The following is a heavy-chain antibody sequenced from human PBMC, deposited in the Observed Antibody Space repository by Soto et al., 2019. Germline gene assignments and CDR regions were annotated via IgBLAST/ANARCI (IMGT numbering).Heavy chain of an antibody. CDR2: ISYDGSNK. V-gene: IGHV3-30*18. Sequence: GSLRLSCAASGFTFSSYGMHWVRQAPGKGLEWVAVISYDGSNKYYADSVKGRFTISRDNSKNTLYLQMNSLRAEDTAVYYCAKDLVEGAVVVVAARYYYYGMDVWGQGTTVTVSS. D-gene: IGHD2-15*01. CDR3: AKDLVEGAVVVVAARYYYYGMDV. CDR1: GFTFSSYG. J-gene: IGHJ6*02.